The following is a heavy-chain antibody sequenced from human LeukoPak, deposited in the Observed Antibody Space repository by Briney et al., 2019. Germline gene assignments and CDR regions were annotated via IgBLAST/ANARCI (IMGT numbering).Heavy chain of an antibody. D-gene: IGHD2-15*01. CDR3: SKPTCSGGRCYFDY. Sequence: PGGSLRLSCAASGLTFNNYAMSWVRQALGKGLEWVSGISDSGGSTYYADSVKGRFTISRDNSKNTLYLQMNSMRAEDTAVYYCSKPTCSGGRCYFDYWGQGTLVTVSS. CDR1: GLTFNNYA. J-gene: IGHJ4*02. CDR2: ISDSGGST. V-gene: IGHV3-23*01.